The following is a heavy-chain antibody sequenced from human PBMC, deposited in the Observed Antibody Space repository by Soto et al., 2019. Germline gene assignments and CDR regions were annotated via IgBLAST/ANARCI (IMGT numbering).Heavy chain of an antibody. CDR2: IIPIFGTA. J-gene: IGHJ6*02. Sequence: QVQLVQSGAEVKKPGSSVKVSCKASGGTFSSYAISWVRQAPGQGLEWMGGIIPIFGTATYAQKFQGRVTITADESPSTAYMELSSVRSEATAVYYCATLGGRRYCISTTCYVDYYYGMDVWGQGTTVTVSS. D-gene: IGHD2-2*01. V-gene: IGHV1-69*12. CDR1: GGTFSSYA. CDR3: ATLGGRRYCISTTCYVDYYYGMDV.